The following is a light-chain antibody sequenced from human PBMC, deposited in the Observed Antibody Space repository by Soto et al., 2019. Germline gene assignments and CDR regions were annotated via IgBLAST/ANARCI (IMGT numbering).Light chain of an antibody. CDR2: GAS. CDR3: QQYGSSRT. CDR1: QSISTN. Sequence: EIVMTPSPATLSVSPGERATLSCRASQSISTNLAWYHQKPGQAPRLLIYGASSRTAGIPDRFSGSGSGTDFTLTISSLEPEDSAVYYCQQYGSSRTFGQGTKVDI. J-gene: IGKJ1*01. V-gene: IGKV3-20*01.